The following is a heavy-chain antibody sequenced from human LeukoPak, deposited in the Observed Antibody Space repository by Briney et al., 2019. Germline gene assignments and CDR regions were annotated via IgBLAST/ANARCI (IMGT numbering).Heavy chain of an antibody. CDR1: GFTFSSYE. J-gene: IGHJ4*02. CDR3: AREGGWNDFDY. CDR2: ISSSGSTI. Sequence: AGGSLRLSCAASGFTFSSYEMNWVRQAPGKGLEWVSYISSSGSTISYADSVKGRFTISRDNARNSLYLQMNSLRADDTAIYYCAREGGWNDFDYWGQGTLVTVSS. V-gene: IGHV3-48*03. D-gene: IGHD1-1*01.